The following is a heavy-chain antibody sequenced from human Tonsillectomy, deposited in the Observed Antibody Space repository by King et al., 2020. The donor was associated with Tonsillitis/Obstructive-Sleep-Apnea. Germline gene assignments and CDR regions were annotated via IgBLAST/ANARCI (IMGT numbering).Heavy chain of an antibody. J-gene: IGHJ3*02. CDR2: ISWNSGSI. D-gene: IGHD6-6*01. CDR3: AKGILGGKGSSDAFDI. CDR1: GFTFDDYA. V-gene: IGHV3-9*01. Sequence: VQLVESGGGLVQPGRSLRLSCAASGFTFDDYAMHWVRQAPGKGLEWVSGISWNSGSIGYADSVKGRFTISRDNAKNSLYLQMNSMRAEDTALYYCAKGILGGKGSSDAFDIWGQGTMVTVSS.